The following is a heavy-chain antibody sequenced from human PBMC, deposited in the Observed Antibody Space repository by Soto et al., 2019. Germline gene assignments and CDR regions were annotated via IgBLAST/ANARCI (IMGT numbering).Heavy chain of an antibody. CDR2: IYWDEDK. V-gene: IGHV2-5*02. CDR1: GFSLNTSGVG. J-gene: IGHJ4*02. CDR3: AHRPYGDYPIDY. D-gene: IGHD4-17*01. Sequence: QITLKESGPTLVKPTQTLTLTCTFSGFSLNTSGVGVGWIRQPPGKDLELLALIYWDEDKRYSPALKSRLPITQDTSKTQVVLTMNNRDPVDPGTYYCAHRPYGDYPIDYWGQGTLVTVSS.